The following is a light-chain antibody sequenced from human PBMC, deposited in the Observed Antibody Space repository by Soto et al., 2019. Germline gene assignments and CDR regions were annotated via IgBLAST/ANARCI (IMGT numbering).Light chain of an antibody. Sequence: QSALTQPLSVSGSPGQSVTISCTGTTTHVATYNYVSWYQHHPGKAPKLILYNVSERPSGVSDRFSGSKSGNAASLTISGLQADDEADYYCCSYEGSANWLFGGGTKLTVL. V-gene: IGLV2-11*01. CDR1: TTHVATYNY. J-gene: IGLJ3*02. CDR2: NVS. CDR3: CSYEGSANWL.